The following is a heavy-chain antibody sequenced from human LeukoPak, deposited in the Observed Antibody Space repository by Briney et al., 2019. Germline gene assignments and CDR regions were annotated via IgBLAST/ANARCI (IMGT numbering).Heavy chain of an antibody. Sequence: SETLSLTCTVSGGSISSGSYYWSWIRQPPGKGLEWIASIHYSETTYYNPSLKSRVTISVDTSKNHFSLKLSSVTAADTAVYYCARGPTYQPIDFWGQGTLVTVSS. CDR3: ARGPTYQPIDF. J-gene: IGHJ4*02. CDR1: GGSISSGSYY. CDR2: IHYSETT. D-gene: IGHD2-2*01. V-gene: IGHV4-39*02.